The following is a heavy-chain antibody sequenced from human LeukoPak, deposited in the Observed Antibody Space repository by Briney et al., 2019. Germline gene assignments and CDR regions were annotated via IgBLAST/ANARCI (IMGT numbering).Heavy chain of an antibody. Sequence: GGSLRLSCAAPGFTLNGYWMHWVRQAPGKGLVWVSRINSDGSTTSYADSVKGRFTISRDNSKNTLYLQMNSLRAEDTAVYYCAVHSSGWVLDYWGQGTLVTVSS. V-gene: IGHV3-74*01. CDR1: GFTLNGYW. D-gene: IGHD6-19*01. CDR3: AVHSSGWVLDY. CDR2: INSDGSTT. J-gene: IGHJ4*02.